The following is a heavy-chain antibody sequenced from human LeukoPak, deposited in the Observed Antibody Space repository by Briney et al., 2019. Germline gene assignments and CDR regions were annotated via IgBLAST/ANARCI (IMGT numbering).Heavy chain of an antibody. Sequence: GVSLRLSCAASGFTFNNYAMKWVRQAPGKGREWVSSICGGGETTYYADSAKVRFTISRDNSQNTLYLQMNSLRAEDTAVYYCARDYADYVGYFFFDYWGQGTLVTVS. D-gene: IGHD4-17*01. V-gene: IGHV3-23*01. CDR3: ARDYADYVGYFFFDY. J-gene: IGHJ4*02. CDR1: GFTFNNYA. CDR2: ICGGGETT.